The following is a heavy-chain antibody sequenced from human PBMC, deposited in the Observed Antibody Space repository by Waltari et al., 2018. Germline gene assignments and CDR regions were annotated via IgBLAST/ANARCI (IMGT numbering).Heavy chain of an antibody. CDR3: ARDRGRGIYLDT. V-gene: IGHV4-4*02. Sequence: QLQLQESGPGLVKPSGTLSLRCTVSGDSMSSTDWWRWVRQSPQTGLEWIGQVQYTGRSNYNPSFASRVTVSIDTSNNQFTLKLTSATAADTAMYYCARDRGRGIYLDTWGPGMQVTVSP. D-gene: IGHD2-15*01. CDR2: VQYTGRS. J-gene: IGHJ5*02. CDR1: GDSMSSTDW.